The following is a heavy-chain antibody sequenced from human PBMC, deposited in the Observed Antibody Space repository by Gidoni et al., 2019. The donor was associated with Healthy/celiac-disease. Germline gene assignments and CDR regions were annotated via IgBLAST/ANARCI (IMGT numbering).Heavy chain of an antibody. CDR3: AREPRGYCSGGSCYWDGPHFDY. Sequence: EVQLVESGGGLVQPGGSLRLSCAAAGFPFSRDSMSWVRTAPGKGLEWVANIKQDGSEKYYVDSVKGRFTISRDKAKNSLYLQMNSLRAEDTAVYYCAREPRGYCSGGSCYWDGPHFDYWGQGTLVTVSS. J-gene: IGHJ4*02. D-gene: IGHD2-15*01. CDR2: IKQDGSEK. V-gene: IGHV3-7*01. CDR1: GFPFSRDS.